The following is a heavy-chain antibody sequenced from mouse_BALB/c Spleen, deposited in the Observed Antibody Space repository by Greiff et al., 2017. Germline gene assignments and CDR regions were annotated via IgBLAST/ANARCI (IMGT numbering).Heavy chain of an antibody. CDR3: ARTDWYFDV. Sequence: EVQLQQSGAEPVKPGASVKLSCTASGFNIKDTYMHWVKQRPEQGLEWIGRIDPANGNTKYDPKFQGKATITADTSSNTAYLQLSSLTSEDTAVYYCARTDWYFDVWGAGTTVTVSS. V-gene: IGHV14-3*02. J-gene: IGHJ1*01. CDR1: GFNIKDTY. CDR2: IDPANGNT.